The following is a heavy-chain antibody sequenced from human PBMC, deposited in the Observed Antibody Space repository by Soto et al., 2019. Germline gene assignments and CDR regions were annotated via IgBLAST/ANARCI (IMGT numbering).Heavy chain of an antibody. D-gene: IGHD1-26*01. J-gene: IGHJ6*02. CDR1: GFTFSSYS. CDR3: ARDQAPGAAYLNYYYYYGMDV. V-gene: IGHV3-48*02. Sequence: GGSLRLSCAASGFTFSSYSMNWVRQAPGKGLERVSYISSSSTIYYADSVKGRFTISRDNAKNSLYLQMNSLRDEDTAVYYCARDQAPGAAYLNYYYYYGMDVWGQGTTVTVSS. CDR2: ISSSSTI.